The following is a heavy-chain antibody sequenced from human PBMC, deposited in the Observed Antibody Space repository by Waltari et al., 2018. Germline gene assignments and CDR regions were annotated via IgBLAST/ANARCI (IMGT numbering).Heavy chain of an antibody. CDR3: ARGRDYSSPYYYYYYMDV. D-gene: IGHD4-4*01. CDR2: MNPNSGNT. J-gene: IGHJ6*03. CDR1: GYTFTSYD. Sequence: QVQLVQSGAEVKKPGASVKVSCKASGYTFTSYDINWVRQATGQGLEWMGWMNPNSGNTGYAQKFQGRVTITRNTSISTAYMELSSLRSEDTAVYYCARGRDYSSPYYYYYYMDVWGKGTTVTVSS. V-gene: IGHV1-8*03.